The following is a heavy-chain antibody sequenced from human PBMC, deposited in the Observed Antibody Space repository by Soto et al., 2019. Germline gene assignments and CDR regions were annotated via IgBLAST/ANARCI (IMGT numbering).Heavy chain of an antibody. Sequence: GTLLLPCSASGFTLSSYSRNWVRQAPGKGLEWVSSISSSSSYIYYADSVKVRFTISRDNAKNSLYLQMNSLRAEDTAVYYCARGRALYYFDYWGQGTLVTVYS. CDR1: GFTLSSYS. CDR2: ISSSSSYI. CDR3: ARGRALYYFDY. V-gene: IGHV3-21*01. J-gene: IGHJ4*02.